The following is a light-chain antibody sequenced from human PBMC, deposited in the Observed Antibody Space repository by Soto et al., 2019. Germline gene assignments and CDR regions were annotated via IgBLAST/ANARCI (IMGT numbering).Light chain of an antibody. CDR3: QQRSNWPMYT. Sequence: IVLTQSPATLSLSPGERATLSCRASQSVSSYLAWYQQKPGQAPRLLIYDASHRATGIPARFSGSGSGTDFTLTISSLEPEDFSVYSCQQRSNWPMYTFGQGTKLEIK. J-gene: IGKJ2*01. CDR1: QSVSSY. CDR2: DAS. V-gene: IGKV3-11*01.